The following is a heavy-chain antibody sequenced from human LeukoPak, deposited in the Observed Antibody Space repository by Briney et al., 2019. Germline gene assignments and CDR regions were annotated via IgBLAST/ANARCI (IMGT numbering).Heavy chain of an antibody. Sequence: PGGSLRLSCAASGFTFSSYWMHWVRQAPGKGLVWVSHINNDGSSTSYADSVKGRVTISRDNAKNTLYLQMNSLRTEDTAVYYCACYGISPPYWGQGTLVTVSS. D-gene: IGHD2-15*01. CDR3: ACYGISPPY. J-gene: IGHJ4*02. CDR2: INNDGSST. CDR1: GFTFSSYW. V-gene: IGHV3-74*01.